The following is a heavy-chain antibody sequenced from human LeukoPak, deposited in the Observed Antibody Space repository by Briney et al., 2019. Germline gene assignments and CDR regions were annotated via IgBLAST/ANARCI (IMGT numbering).Heavy chain of an antibody. J-gene: IGHJ4*02. CDR3: ASHPYLWFGEYHFDS. V-gene: IGHV3-23*01. Sequence: GGSLRLSCAASGFTFSTYAMSWVRRAPGKGLEWVSTISGSGGSTYYADSVKGRFTISRDNSKNTLYLQMNSLRAEDTAVYYCASHPYLWFGEYHFDSWGQGTLVTVSS. D-gene: IGHD3-10*01. CDR1: GFTFSTYA. CDR2: ISGSGGST.